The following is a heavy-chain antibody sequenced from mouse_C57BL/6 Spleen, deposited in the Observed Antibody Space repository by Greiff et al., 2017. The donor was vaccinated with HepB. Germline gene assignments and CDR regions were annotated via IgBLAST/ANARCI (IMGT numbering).Heavy chain of an antibody. V-gene: IGHV1-22*01. J-gene: IGHJ2*01. CDR2: INPNNGGT. Sequence: EVQLQQSGPELVKPGASVKMSCKASGYTFTDYNMHWVKQSHGKSLEWIGYINPNNGGTSYNQKFKGKATLTVNKSSSTAYMELRSLTSEDSAVYYCARWRDYYGSSYPCADYWGQSTTLTVSS. CDR1: GYTFTDYN. D-gene: IGHD1-1*01. CDR3: ARWRDYYGSSYPCADY.